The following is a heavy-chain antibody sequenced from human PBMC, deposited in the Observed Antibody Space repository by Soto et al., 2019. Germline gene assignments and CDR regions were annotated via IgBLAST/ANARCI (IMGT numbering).Heavy chain of an antibody. CDR1: GFTFSLYG. Sequence: QVQLVESGGGVVQPGRSLKLSCTTSGFTFSLYGMHWVRQAPGKGLEWLAVISFDAKNIYYADSVKGRFTISRDNSKTTPLLQISHLRADDTAVYFCAKGSQAAAVLDHWGQRALVTVAS. D-gene: IGHD6-25*01. CDR2: ISFDAKNI. CDR3: AKGSQAAAVLDH. J-gene: IGHJ4*02. V-gene: IGHV3-30*18.